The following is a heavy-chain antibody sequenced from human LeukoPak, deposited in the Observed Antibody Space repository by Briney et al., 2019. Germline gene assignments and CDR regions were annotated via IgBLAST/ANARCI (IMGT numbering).Heavy chain of an antibody. D-gene: IGHD2-15*01. CDR2: IYTSGST. CDR3: AREVSCIHLVAVVRCSDY. Sequence: SETLSLTCTVSGGSISSGSYYWSWNRQPAGKGLEWIGRIYTSGSTNYNPSLKSRVTISVDTSKNQFSLKLSSVTAADTAVYYCAREVSCIHLVAVVRCSDYWGQGTLVTVSS. J-gene: IGHJ4*02. V-gene: IGHV4-61*02. CDR1: GGSISSGSYY.